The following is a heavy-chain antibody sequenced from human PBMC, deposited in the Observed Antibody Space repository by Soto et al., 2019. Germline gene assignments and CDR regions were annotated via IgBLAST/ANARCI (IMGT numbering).Heavy chain of an antibody. J-gene: IGHJ6*02. CDR1: GYSLTSYW. CDR2: IDPSDSYT. Sequence: LGESLKISCKGSGYSLTSYWISWVRQMPGKGLEWMGRIDPSDSYTNYSPSFQGHVTISADKSISTAYLQWSSLKASDTAMYYCRASGSSSTPYYYGMDVWGQGTTVTLSS. D-gene: IGHD6-6*01. V-gene: IGHV5-10-1*01. CDR3: RASGSSSTPYYYGMDV.